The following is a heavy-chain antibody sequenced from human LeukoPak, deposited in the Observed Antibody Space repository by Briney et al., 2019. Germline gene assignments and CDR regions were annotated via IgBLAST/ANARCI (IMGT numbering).Heavy chain of an antibody. CDR3: AKHGMVRGVR. Sequence: GGSLRLSCASSGFTFSSYAMSWVRQAPGKGLEWVSAISVSGVSTYYADSVKGRFTISRNSSKNTLYLQMNSLRAEDTAVYYCAKHGMVRGVRWGQGTLVTVSS. D-gene: IGHD3-10*01. J-gene: IGHJ4*02. CDR2: ISVSGVST. CDR1: GFTFSSYA. V-gene: IGHV3-23*01.